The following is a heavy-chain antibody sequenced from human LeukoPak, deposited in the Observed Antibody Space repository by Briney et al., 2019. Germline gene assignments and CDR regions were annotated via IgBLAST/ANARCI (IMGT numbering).Heavy chain of an antibody. J-gene: IGHJ6*02. CDR1: GYTFTSYG. CDR2: ISAYNGNT. V-gene: IGHV1-18*01. CDR3: ARESDSSGYKDYYYYGMDV. D-gene: IGHD3-22*01. Sequence: ASVKVSCKASGYTFTSYGISWVRQAPGQGLEWMGWISAYNGNTNYAQKLQGRVTMTTDTSTSTAYMELRSLRSDDTAVYYCARESDSSGYKDYYYYGMDVWGQGTTVTVSS.